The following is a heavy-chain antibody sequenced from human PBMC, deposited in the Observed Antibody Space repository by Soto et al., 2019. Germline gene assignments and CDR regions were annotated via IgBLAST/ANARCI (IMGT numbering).Heavy chain of an antibody. V-gene: IGHV3-21*01. Sequence: GSLRLSCEAFGFAFDVHSMNWVRQVPGRGLEWLASITSHSVYIWYADSVRGRFTISRDNAKKSVYLQLSGLRDDDTAVYYCARGVSYDESGHYTLLVSDYRGKGALVTVSS. D-gene: IGHD3-3*01. CDR1: GFAFDVHS. CDR3: ARGVSYDESGHYTLLVSDY. CDR2: ITSHSVYI. J-gene: IGHJ4*02.